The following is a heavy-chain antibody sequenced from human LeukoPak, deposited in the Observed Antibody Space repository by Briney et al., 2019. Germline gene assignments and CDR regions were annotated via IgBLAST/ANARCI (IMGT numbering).Heavy chain of an antibody. CDR2: ISYDGSNK. J-gene: IGHJ4*02. Sequence: GGSLRLSCAASGFTFSSYAMHWVRQAPGKGLEWVAVISYDGSNKYYADSVKGRFTISRDNSKNTLYLQMNGLRAEDTAVNSCARDLVVLYFDFWGRGTLVTVSS. D-gene: IGHD3-22*01. CDR1: GFTFSSYA. V-gene: IGHV3-30*04. CDR3: ARDLVVLYFDF.